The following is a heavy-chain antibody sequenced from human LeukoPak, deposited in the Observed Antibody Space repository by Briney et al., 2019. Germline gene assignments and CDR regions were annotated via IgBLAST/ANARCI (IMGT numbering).Heavy chain of an antibody. V-gene: IGHV3-15*01. J-gene: IGHJ4*02. CDR2: IKSKTDGGTT. CDR3: TTAEYGSITIFGVVDY. D-gene: IGHD3-3*01. CDR1: GFTFSNAW. Sequence: GGSLRLSCAASGFTFSNAWMSWVRQAPGKGLEWVGRIKSKTDGGTTDYAAPMKGRFTISRDDSKNTLYLQMNSLKTEDTAVYYCTTAEYGSITIFGVVDYWGQGALVTVSS.